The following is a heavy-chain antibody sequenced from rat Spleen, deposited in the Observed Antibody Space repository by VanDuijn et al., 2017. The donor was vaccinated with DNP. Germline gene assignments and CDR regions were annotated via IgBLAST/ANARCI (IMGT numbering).Heavy chain of an antibody. V-gene: IGHV5-25*01. D-gene: IGHD1-4*01. Sequence: EVQVVQSGGGLVQPGRSLKLSCAASGFTFRDYYMVWVRQAPTKGLEWVASISTGGGNTYYRDSVKGRFTISRDNAKSTLYLQMDSLRSEDTATYYCTRDLNFGYNYAFDYWGQGVMVSVSS. CDR2: ISTGGGNT. CDR1: GFTFRDYY. J-gene: IGHJ2*01. CDR3: TRDLNFGYNYAFDY.